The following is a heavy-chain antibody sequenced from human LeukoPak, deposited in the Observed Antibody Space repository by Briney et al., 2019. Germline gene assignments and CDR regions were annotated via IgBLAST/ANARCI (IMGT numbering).Heavy chain of an antibody. CDR3: ARGPAAIRVNWFDP. J-gene: IGHJ5*02. CDR1: GYTFTGYY. Sequence: ASVKVSCTASGYTFTGYYMHRVRQATGQRLEWMGWINAGNGNTKYSQKFQGRVTITRDTSASTAYMELSSLRSEDTAVYYCARGPAAIRVNWFDPWGQGTLVTVSS. CDR2: INAGNGNT. V-gene: IGHV1-3*01. D-gene: IGHD2-2*01.